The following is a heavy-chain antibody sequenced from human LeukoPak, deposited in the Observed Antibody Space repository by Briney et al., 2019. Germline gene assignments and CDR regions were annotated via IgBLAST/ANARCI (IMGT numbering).Heavy chain of an antibody. CDR3: ATPYDSSGYYYLGL. D-gene: IGHD3-22*01. Sequence: GASVKVSCKVSGYTLTELSMHWVRQAPGKGLEWMGGFDPEDGETIYAQKFQGRVTMTEDTSTDTAYTELSSLRSEDTAVYYCATPYDSSGYYYLGLWGQGTLVTVSS. V-gene: IGHV1-24*01. CDR1: GYTLTELS. CDR2: FDPEDGET. J-gene: IGHJ4*02.